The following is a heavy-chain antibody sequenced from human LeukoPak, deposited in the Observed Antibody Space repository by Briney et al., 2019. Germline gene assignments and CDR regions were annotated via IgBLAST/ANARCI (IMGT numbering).Heavy chain of an antibody. CDR1: GFTFSSYW. Sequence: SLRLSCAASGFTFSSYWMSWVRQAPGKGLEWVANIKQDESEKYYVDSVKGRFTISRDNAKNSLYLQMNSLRAEDTAVYYCARDQVYAFWSGRFDYYYYYMDVWGKGTTVTVSS. D-gene: IGHD3-3*01. CDR3: ARDQVYAFWSGRFDYYYYYMDV. J-gene: IGHJ6*03. V-gene: IGHV3-7*01. CDR2: IKQDESEK.